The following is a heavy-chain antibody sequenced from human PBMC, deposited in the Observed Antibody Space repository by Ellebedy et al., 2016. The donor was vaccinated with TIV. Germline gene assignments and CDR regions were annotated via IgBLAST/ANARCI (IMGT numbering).Heavy chain of an antibody. CDR1: GGSISSGDYY. Sequence: MPSETLSLTCTVSGGSISSGDYYWSWIRQPPGKGLEWIGYIYYSGSTNYNPSLKSRVTISVDTSKNQISLMLSSVTAADTAVYYCARDRMTNYFYGMDVWGHGTTVTVSS. CDR2: IYYSGST. CDR3: ARDRMTNYFYGMDV. J-gene: IGHJ6*02. V-gene: IGHV4-61*08.